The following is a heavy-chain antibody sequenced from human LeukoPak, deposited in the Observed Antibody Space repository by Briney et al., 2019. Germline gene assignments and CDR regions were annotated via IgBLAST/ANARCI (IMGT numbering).Heavy chain of an antibody. CDR3: ARERGEDSSGYTFDY. V-gene: IGHV4-31*03. D-gene: IGHD3-22*01. J-gene: IGHJ4*02. CDR2: IYYSGST. Sequence: SETLSLTCTVSGGSISSGGYYWSWIRQHPGKGLEWIVYIYYSGSTYYNPSLKSRVTISVDTSKNQFSLKLSSVTAADTAVYYCARERGEDSSGYTFDYWGQGTLVTVSS. CDR1: GGSISSGGYY.